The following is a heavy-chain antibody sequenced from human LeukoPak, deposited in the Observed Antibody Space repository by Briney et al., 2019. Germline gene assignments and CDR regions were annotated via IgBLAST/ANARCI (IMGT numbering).Heavy chain of an antibody. CDR1: GVSISTYY. J-gene: IGHJ4*02. CDR3: ARGGALYYYDSSGFDY. D-gene: IGHD3-22*01. CDR2: IYYSGST. V-gene: IGHV4-59*01. Sequence: PSETLSLTCSVSGVSISTYYWSWIRQPPGKVLEWIGYIYYSGSTNYNPSLKSRVTISVDTSKNQFSLKLSSVTAADTAVYYCARGGALYYYDSSGFDYWGQGTLVTVSS.